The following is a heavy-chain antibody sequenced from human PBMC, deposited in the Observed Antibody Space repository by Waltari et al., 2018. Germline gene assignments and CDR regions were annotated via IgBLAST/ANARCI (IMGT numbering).Heavy chain of an antibody. CDR1: GFGLVAFN. V-gene: IGHV3-21*06. J-gene: IGHJ4*02. Sequence: EVQLVASGGGPVKSGGSLRLSCSACGFGLVAFNCSWVRKAPWKGLEWFSFISRSGSNIYYADSVKGRFTISRDNDKNTLFLQMDSLTAEDTAVYYCARDVGLGKPDYWGQGTLVTVSS. D-gene: IGHD7-27*01. CDR2: ISRSGSNI. CDR3: ARDVGLGKPDY.